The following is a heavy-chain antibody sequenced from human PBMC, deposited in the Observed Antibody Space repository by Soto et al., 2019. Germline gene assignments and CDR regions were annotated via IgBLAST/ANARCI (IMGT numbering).Heavy chain of an antibody. D-gene: IGHD3-16*01. Sequence: QAHLEQSGSVLKRPGASVKVSCNASGYIFSDYDINWMRKASRRVPEWMGWMNAKSGDTFCLQRVRGKCKMTWDTYLSTAYIEVGSLTSHDPAIYYCARGNPFNYAGFDVCGQGTTVGVSS. CDR2: MNAKSGDT. V-gene: IGHV1-8*01. J-gene: IGHJ6*02. CDR1: GYIFSDYD. CDR3: ARGNPFNYAGFDV.